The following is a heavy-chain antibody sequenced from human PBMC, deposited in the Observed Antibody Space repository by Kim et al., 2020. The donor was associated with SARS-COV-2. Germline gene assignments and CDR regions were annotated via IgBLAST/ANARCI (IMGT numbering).Heavy chain of an antibody. D-gene: IGHD5-12*01. V-gene: IGHV4-59*01. CDR1: GGSISSYY. Sequence: SETLSLTCTVSGGSISSYYWSWIRQPPGKGLEWIGYIYYSGSTNYNPSLKSRVTISVDTSKNQFSLKLSSVTAADTAVYYCARGGYSGYDPLDYYYGMDVWGQGTTVTVSS. CDR2: IYYSGST. CDR3: ARGGYSGYDPLDYYYGMDV. J-gene: IGHJ6*02.